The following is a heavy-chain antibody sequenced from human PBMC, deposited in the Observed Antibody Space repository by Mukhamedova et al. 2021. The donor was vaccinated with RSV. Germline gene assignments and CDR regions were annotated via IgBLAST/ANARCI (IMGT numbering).Heavy chain of an antibody. J-gene: IGHJ6*02. Sequence: VANIKQDGSEKYYVDSVKGRFTISRDNAKNSLYLQMNSLRAEDTAVYYCARASRGYSYGYYYGMDVWGQGTTVTVSS. V-gene: IGHV3-7*01. CDR2: IKQDGSEK. CDR3: ARASRGYSYGYYYGMDV. D-gene: IGHD5-18*01.